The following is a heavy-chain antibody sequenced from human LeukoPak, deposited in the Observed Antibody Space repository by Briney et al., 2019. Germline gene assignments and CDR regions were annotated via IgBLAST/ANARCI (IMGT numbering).Heavy chain of an antibody. J-gene: IGHJ4*02. Sequence: GRSLRLSCAASGFTFDDYAKHWVRQAPGKGLEWVSGISWNSGSIGYADSVKGRFTISRDNAKNSLYLQMNSLRAEDTALYYCAKGEVGATSGAFDYWGQGTLVTVSS. CDR3: AKGEVGATSGAFDY. CDR1: GFTFDDYA. D-gene: IGHD1-26*01. CDR2: ISWNSGSI. V-gene: IGHV3-9*01.